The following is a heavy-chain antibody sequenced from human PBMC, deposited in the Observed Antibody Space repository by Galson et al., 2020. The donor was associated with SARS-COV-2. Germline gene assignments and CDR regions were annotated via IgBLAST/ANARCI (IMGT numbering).Heavy chain of an antibody. J-gene: IGHJ4*02. CDR2: FYYSGST. CDR3: ARHPSMVYFDY. D-gene: IGHD3-10*01. V-gene: IGHV4-39*01. Sequence: SETLSLTCTVSGGSISNNNYYWGWIRLPPGKGLEWIGSFYYSGSTYYNPSFKSRVTISVDTSKKQFSLKLSSVTAADTAVYYCARHPSMVYFDYWGQGTLVTVSS. CDR1: GGSISNNNYY.